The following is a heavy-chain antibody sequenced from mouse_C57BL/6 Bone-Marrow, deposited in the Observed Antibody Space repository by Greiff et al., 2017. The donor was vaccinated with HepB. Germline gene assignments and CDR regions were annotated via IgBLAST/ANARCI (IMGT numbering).Heavy chain of an antibody. CDR3: TRESWDGWFAY. CDR1: GFTFSSYA. D-gene: IGHD4-1*01. CDR2: ISSGGDYI. J-gene: IGHJ3*01. V-gene: IGHV5-9-1*02. Sequence: EVKLMESGGGLVKPGGSLKLSCAASGFTFSSYAMSWVRQTPEKRLEWVAYISSGGDYIYYADTVKGRFTISRDNARNTLYLQMSSLKSEDTAMYYCTRESWDGWFAYWGQGTLVTVSA.